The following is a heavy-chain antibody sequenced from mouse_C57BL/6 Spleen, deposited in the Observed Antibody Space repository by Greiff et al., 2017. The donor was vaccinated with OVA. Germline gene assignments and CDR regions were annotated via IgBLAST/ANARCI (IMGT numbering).Heavy chain of an antibody. Sequence: VQLQQSGPELVKPGASVQISCKASGYAFSSSWMNWVKQRPGKGLEWIGRIYPGDGDTNYNGKFKGKATLTADKSSSTAYMQLSSLTSEDSAVYFCARRDGNSYFDYWGQGTTLTVSS. D-gene: IGHD2-1*01. J-gene: IGHJ2*01. CDR1: GYAFSSSW. V-gene: IGHV1-82*01. CDR2: IYPGDGDT. CDR3: ARRDGNSYFDY.